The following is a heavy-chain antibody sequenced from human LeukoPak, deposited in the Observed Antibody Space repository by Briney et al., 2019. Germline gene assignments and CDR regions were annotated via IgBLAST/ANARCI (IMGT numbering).Heavy chain of an antibody. CDR2: IYSGGTT. J-gene: IGHJ5*02. D-gene: IGHD3-10*01. CDR1: GFTFSSYG. Sequence: GGSLRLSCAASGFTFSSYGMSWVRQTPGKGLEWVSVIYSGGTTYYADSVKGRFTISRDNSNNTLYLQMNSLRAGDTAVYYCAKFREFGELSTWGQGTLVTVSS. CDR3: AKFREFGELST. V-gene: IGHV3-66*01.